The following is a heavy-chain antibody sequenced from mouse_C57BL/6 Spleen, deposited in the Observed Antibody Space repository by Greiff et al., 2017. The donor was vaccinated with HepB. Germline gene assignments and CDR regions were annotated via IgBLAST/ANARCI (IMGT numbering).Heavy chain of an antibody. J-gene: IGHJ1*03. CDR1: GYTFTEYT. CDR3: ARHETDYDRGYWYFDV. CDR2: FYPGSGSI. V-gene: IGHV1-62-2*01. Sequence: VKLVESGAELVKPGASVKLSCKASGYTFTEYTIHWVKQRSGQGLEWIGWFYPGSGSIKYNEKFKDKATLTADKSSSTVYMELSRLTSEDSAVYFCARHETDYDRGYWYFDVWGTGTTVTVSS. D-gene: IGHD2-4*01.